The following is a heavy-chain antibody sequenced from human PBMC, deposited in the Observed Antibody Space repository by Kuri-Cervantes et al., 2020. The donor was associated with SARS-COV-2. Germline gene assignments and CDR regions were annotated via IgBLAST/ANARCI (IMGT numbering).Heavy chain of an antibody. CDR3: ARSYYDYIWGSYRPEALDY. J-gene: IGHJ4*02. CDR1: GFTFSSYA. V-gene: IGHV3-30-3*01. D-gene: IGHD3-16*02. CDR2: ISYDGSNK. Sequence: GSLRLSCAASGFTFSSYAMHWVRQAPGKGLEWVAVISYDGSNKYYADSVKGRFTISRDNSKNTLYLQMNSLRAEDTAVYYCARSYYDYIWGSYRPEALDYWGQGTLVTVSS.